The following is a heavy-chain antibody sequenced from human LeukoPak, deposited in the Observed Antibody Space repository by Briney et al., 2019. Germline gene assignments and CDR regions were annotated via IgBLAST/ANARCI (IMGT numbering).Heavy chain of an antibody. J-gene: IGHJ4*02. CDR1: GFTFSNYW. CDR2: IKSDGTNI. D-gene: IGHD5-12*01. V-gene: IGHV3-74*01. Sequence: GGSLRLSCAASGFTFSNYWMHWVRQAPGKGLLWVSRIKSDGTNINYADSVKGRFTISRDNARKMLYPQMNSLRAEDTAVYYCARGSISGYDSDSWGQGTLVTVSS. CDR3: ARGSISGYDSDS.